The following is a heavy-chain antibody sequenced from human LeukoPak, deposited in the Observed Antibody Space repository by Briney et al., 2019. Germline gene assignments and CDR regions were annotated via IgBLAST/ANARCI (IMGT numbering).Heavy chain of an antibody. D-gene: IGHD1-1*01. V-gene: IGHV3-33*01. CDR2: IYYDGSNI. CDR3: ARDWKTNSFDY. J-gene: IGHJ4*02. CDR1: GFIFSNFG. Sequence: GGSLRLSCAASGFIFSNFGMHWVRQAPGKGLEWVAFIYYDGSNIYYADYVKGRFTISRDISKNTLYLQMDSLRAEDTAIYYCARDWKTNSFDYWGQGTLVTVSS.